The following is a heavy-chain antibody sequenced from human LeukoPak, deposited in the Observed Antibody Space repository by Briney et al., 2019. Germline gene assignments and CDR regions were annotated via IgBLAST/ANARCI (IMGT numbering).Heavy chain of an antibody. V-gene: IGHV1-8*01. CDR3: ARAIKGVDSDNYYINWFDP. J-gene: IGHJ5*02. Sequence: ASVKVSCKASGYTFTSYDFNWLRQATGQGPEWMGWMNPNSGATGYAQKFQGRVTMTRSASINTAYMELSNLRSEDTAVYYCARAIKGVDSDNYYINWFDPWGQGTLVTVSS. D-gene: IGHD3-10*01. CDR2: MNPNSGAT. CDR1: GYTFTSYD.